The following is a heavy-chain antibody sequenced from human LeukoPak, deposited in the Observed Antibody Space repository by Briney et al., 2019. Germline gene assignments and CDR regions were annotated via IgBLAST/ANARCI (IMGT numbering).Heavy chain of an antibody. CDR2: INPSDDST. Sequence: GASVKVSCKASGYTFNSSYMHWVRQAPGQGLEWMGIINPSDDSTRYAQKFQGRVTMNKDTSTNTVYMHLSSLSSDDTAVYYCARAYYESSAYRHAVYFDYWGQGTLVTVSS. J-gene: IGHJ4*02. D-gene: IGHD3-22*01. CDR1: GYTFNSSY. CDR3: ARAYYESSAYRHAVYFDY. V-gene: IGHV1-46*02.